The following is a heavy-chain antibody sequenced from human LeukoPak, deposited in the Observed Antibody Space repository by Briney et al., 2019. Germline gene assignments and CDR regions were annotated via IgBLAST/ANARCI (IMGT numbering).Heavy chain of an antibody. Sequence: PSETLSLTCTVSGGSISSSSYYWSWIRQPPGKGLEWIGSIYYSGSTYYNPSLKSRVTISIDTSKNQFSLKLSSVTAADTAMYYCARVSALSLTGLDYWGQGTLVIVSS. CDR1: GGSISSSSYY. CDR3: ARVSALSLTGLDY. CDR2: IYYSGST. J-gene: IGHJ4*02. V-gene: IGHV4-39*07. D-gene: IGHD3-9*01.